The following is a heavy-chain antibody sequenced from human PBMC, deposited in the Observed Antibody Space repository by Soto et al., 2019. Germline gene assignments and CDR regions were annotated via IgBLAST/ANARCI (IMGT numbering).Heavy chain of an antibody. CDR1: GFTFSNYA. CDR2: VSYDGSKQ. Sequence: ESGGGVVQPGRSLRVSCAASGFTFSNYAMHWVRQAPGKGLEWVAVVSYDGSKQFYADSVEGRFTISRDSSKSTLYLHMDNLRDEDTAVYYCARDRVYYYDNSGYYNSDYWGQGTLVTVSS. V-gene: IGHV3-30-3*01. J-gene: IGHJ4*02. CDR3: ARDRVYYYDNSGYYNSDY. D-gene: IGHD3-22*01.